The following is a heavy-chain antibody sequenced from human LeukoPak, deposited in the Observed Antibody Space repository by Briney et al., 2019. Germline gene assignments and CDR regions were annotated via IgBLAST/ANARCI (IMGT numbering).Heavy chain of an antibody. CDR3: AKFLVVVAAGFDY. Sequence: GGSLRLSCEASGFTFSTYAMSWVRQAPGKGLEWVSAISGSGGSTYYADSVKGRFTISRDNSKNTLYLQMNSLRAEDTAVYYCAKFLVVVAAGFDYWGQGTLVTVSS. CDR1: GFTFSTYA. D-gene: IGHD2-15*01. CDR2: ISGSGGST. V-gene: IGHV3-23*01. J-gene: IGHJ4*02.